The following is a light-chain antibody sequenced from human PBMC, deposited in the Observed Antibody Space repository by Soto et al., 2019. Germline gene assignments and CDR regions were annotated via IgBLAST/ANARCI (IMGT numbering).Light chain of an antibody. CDR1: SGHSTYA. CDR2: VNSDGSH. J-gene: IGLJ2*01. Sequence: QSVLTQSPSASASLGASVKLTCTLSSGHSTYAIAWHQQQPEKGPRFLMKVNSDGSHIKGDGIPDRFSGSSSGSERYLTISSLQSEDEADYYCQTWDTGIHKIFGGGTKLTVL. CDR3: QTWDTGIHKI. V-gene: IGLV4-69*01.